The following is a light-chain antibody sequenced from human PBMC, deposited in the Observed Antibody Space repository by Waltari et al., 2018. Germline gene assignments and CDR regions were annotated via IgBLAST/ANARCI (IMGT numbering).Light chain of an antibody. J-gene: IGLJ2*01. CDR1: SPNIGAGYE. CDR3: QSYDSSLSVV. V-gene: IGLV1-40*01. CDR2: GNS. Sequence: QSVLTQPPSVPGAPGQRVIISSTGSSPNIGAGYELPWYQQLPGTAPKLLIYGNSNRPSGVPARFSGSKSGTSAYLAITGLQAEDEADYYCQSYDSSLSVVFGGGTKLTVL.